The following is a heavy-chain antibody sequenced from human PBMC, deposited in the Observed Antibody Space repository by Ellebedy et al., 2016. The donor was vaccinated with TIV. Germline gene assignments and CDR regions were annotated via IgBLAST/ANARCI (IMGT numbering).Heavy chain of an antibody. CDR1: GFTFSNYS. D-gene: IGHD6-13*01. J-gene: IGHJ4*02. V-gene: IGHV3-21*01. CDR2: ITGSSSYM. CDR3: SRGIAAVMY. Sequence: GESLKISCAGAGFTFSNYSMNWVRKAPGKGLEWVASITGSSSYMFYSDSVKGRLTISRDNAKNSLYLQMNSLRAEDTAVYYCSRGIAAVMYWGQGTLVTVSS.